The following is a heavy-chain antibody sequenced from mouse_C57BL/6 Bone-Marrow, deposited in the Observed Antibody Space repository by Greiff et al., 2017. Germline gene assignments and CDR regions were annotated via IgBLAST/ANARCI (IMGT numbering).Heavy chain of an antibody. D-gene: IGHD2-3*01. Sequence: QVQLQQPGAELVRPGTSVKLSCKASGYTFTSYWMLWVKQRPGQGLEWIGVIDPSDSYTNYNQKFKGKATLTVDTSSSTAYMQLSSLTSEDSAVYYCARWLLPYAMDYWGQGTSVTVSS. CDR1: GYTFTSYW. J-gene: IGHJ4*01. CDR2: IDPSDSYT. CDR3: ARWLLPYAMDY. V-gene: IGHV1-59*01.